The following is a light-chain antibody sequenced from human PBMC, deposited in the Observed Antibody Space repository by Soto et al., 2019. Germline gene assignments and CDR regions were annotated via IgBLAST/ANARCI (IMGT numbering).Light chain of an antibody. Sequence: EIVLTQSPGTLYLSPGERATLSCRASQSVSSSYLVWYQQKPGQAPRLLIYGASSRDTGIPDRFSGSGSGTDFTLTISRLEPEDFAVYYCQQYGSSGYTFGQGTKLEIK. J-gene: IGKJ2*01. CDR2: GAS. CDR1: QSVSSSY. CDR3: QQYGSSGYT. V-gene: IGKV3-20*01.